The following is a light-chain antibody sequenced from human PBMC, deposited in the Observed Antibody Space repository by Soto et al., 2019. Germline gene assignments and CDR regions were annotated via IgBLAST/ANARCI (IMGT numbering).Light chain of an antibody. Sequence: DIQMTQSPSTLSASVGDRVTITCRASQTINSWLGWYQQKPGKAPNLLILKASTLTRGVPSRFSGSGSGTEFSLTLSSLQPDDFETYYCQQSDTYPWTFGQGTKVDIK. CDR3: QQSDTYPWT. V-gene: IGKV1-5*03. CDR1: QTINSW. J-gene: IGKJ1*01. CDR2: KAS.